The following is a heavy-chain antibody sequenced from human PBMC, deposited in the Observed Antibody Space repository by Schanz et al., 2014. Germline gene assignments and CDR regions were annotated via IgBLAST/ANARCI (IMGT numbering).Heavy chain of an antibody. V-gene: IGHV3-72*01. Sequence: EVQLVESGGGLVQPGGSLSLSCAASGFTFSTYSMNWVRQAPGKGLEWVGRTGNKVNSYATEYAASVKGRFTISRDDSKNSLYLQMNSLKAEDTAVYFCVRVRQRFFGMDVWGQGTRVTVSS. D-gene: IGHD3-3*01. CDR3: VRVRQRFFGMDV. CDR2: TGNKVNSYAT. J-gene: IGHJ6*02. CDR1: GFTFSTYS.